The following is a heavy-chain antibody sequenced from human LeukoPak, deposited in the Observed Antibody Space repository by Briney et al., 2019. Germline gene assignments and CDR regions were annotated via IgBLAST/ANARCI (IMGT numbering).Heavy chain of an antibody. Sequence: PSETLSLTCTVSCGSISSYYWSWIRQPPGKGLEWIGCIYNSGSTKYNPSLKSRVTISVDTSKSQFSLKLSSVTAADTAVYYCARSPKAIGSYDTPPGLVRWFDPWGQGTLVTVSS. V-gene: IGHV4-59*01. J-gene: IGHJ5*02. CDR2: IYNSGST. CDR1: CGSISSYY. CDR3: ARSPKAIGSYDTPPGLVRWFDP. D-gene: IGHD1-26*01.